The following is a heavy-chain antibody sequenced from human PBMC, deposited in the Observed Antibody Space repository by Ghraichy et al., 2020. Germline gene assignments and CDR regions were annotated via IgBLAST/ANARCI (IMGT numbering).Heavy chain of an antibody. Sequence: ASVKVSCKSSGYTFNNYYIHWVRQAPGQGLEWMGIINPSGETTNYAHQFQGRVTMTRDTSTSTVYMEVSSLRSEDTAVYYCARLLFDELHDFKALDVWGQGTTVTVSS. V-gene: IGHV1-46*02. J-gene: IGHJ6*02. CDR2: INPSGETT. D-gene: IGHD3-3*01. CDR3: ARLLFDELHDFKALDV. CDR1: GYTFNNYY.